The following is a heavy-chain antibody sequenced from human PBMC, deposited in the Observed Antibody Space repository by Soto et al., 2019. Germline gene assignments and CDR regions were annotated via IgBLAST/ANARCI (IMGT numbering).Heavy chain of an antibody. CDR2: ISGSGGST. CDR1: GFTFSSYA. Sequence: VQLLESGGGLVQPGGSLRLSCAASGFTFSSYAMSWVRQAPGKGLEWVSAISGSGGSTYYADSVKGRFTISRDNSKNTLYLQMNSLRAEDTAVYYCAKDGRTAVAGPAAYYFDYWGQGTLVTVSS. V-gene: IGHV3-23*01. D-gene: IGHD6-19*01. CDR3: AKDGRTAVAGPAAYYFDY. J-gene: IGHJ4*02.